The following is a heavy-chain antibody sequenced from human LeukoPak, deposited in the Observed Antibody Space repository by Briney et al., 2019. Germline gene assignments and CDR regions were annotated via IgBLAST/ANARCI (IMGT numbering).Heavy chain of an antibody. J-gene: IGHJ4*02. CDR2: TYHSGST. D-gene: IGHD3-22*01. CDR3: ARYYYDSSGYSTADTDY. V-gene: IGHV4-38-2*01. CDR1: GYYISSGYY. Sequence: PSETLSLTCAVSGYYISSGYYWGWIRQPPGKGLEWIGSTYHSGSTYYNPSLKSRVTISVDTSKNQFSLKLSSVTAADTAVYYCARYYYDSSGYSTADTDYWGQGTLVTVSS.